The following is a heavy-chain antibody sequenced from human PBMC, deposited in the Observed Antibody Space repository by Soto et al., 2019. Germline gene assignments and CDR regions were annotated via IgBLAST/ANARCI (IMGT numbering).Heavy chain of an antibody. D-gene: IGHD3-3*01. CDR1: GFTFSSYS. CDR3: ARDTGITIFGESQDAFDI. J-gene: IGHJ3*02. V-gene: IGHV3-7*01. CDR2: IKQDGSEK. Sequence: EVQLVESGGGLVQPGGSLRLSCAASGFTFSSYSMNWVRQAPGKGLEWVANIKQDGSEKYYVDSVKGRFTISRDNAKNSLYLQMNSLRAEDTAVYYCARDTGITIFGESQDAFDIWGQGTMVTVSS.